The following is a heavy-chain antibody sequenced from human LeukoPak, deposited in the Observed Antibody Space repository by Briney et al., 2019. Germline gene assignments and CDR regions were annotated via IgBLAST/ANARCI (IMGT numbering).Heavy chain of an antibody. J-gene: IGHJ4*02. CDR2: IIPILGIA. CDR3: ASDPTAPYDSSGQFGY. CDR1: GGTFSSYT. Sequence: SVKVSCKASGGTFSSYTISWVRQAPGQGREWMGRIIPILGIANYAQKFQGRVTMTEDTSTDTAYMELSSLRSEDTAVYYCASDPTAPYDSSGQFGYWGQGTLVTVSS. V-gene: IGHV1-69*02. D-gene: IGHD3-22*01.